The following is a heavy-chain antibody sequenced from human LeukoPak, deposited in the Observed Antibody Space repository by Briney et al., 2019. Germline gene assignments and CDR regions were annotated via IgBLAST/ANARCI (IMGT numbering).Heavy chain of an antibody. CDR2: IYTSGST. Sequence: SETLSLTCTVSGGSISSGSYYWSWIRQPAGKGLEWIGRIYTSGSTNYNPSLKSRVTISVDTSKNQFSLKLTSVTAADTAVYYCARGRKGLLLSWFDPWGQGTLVTVSS. CDR1: GGSISSGSYY. CDR3: ARGRKGLLLSWFDP. D-gene: IGHD3-3*01. J-gene: IGHJ5*02. V-gene: IGHV4-61*02.